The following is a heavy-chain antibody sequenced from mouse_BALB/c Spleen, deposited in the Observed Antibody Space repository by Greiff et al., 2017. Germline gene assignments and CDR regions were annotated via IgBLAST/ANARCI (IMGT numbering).Heavy chain of an antibody. J-gene: IGHJ3*01. Sequence: EVQRVESGGGLVKPGGSLKLSCAASGFTFSSYTMSWVRQTPEKRLEWVATISSGGSYTYYPDSVKGRFTISRDNAKNTLYLQMSSLKSEDTAMYYCTSSLRLRFAYWGQGTLVTVSA. V-gene: IGHV5-6-4*01. CDR1: GFTFSSYT. CDR2: ISSGGSYT. D-gene: IGHD1-2*01. CDR3: TSSLRLRFAY.